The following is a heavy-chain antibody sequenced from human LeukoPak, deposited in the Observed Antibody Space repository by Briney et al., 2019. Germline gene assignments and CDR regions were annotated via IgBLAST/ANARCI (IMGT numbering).Heavy chain of an antibody. V-gene: IGHV3-74*01. CDR2: IDSDGSTT. Sequence: GGSLRLSCAASGFTFSNYWMQWVRQAPGKGLVWVSRIDSDGSTTTYADSVKGRFTISRDNAKNTLYLQMNSLRADDTDVYYCAGISYDSRAYYDYWGQGTLVTVSS. J-gene: IGHJ4*02. D-gene: IGHD3-22*01. CDR1: GFTFSNYW. CDR3: AGISYDSRAYYDY.